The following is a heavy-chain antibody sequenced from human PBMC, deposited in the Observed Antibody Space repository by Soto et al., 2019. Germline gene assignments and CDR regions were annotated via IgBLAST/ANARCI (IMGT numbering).Heavy chain of an antibody. Sequence: SETLSLTCSVSGDSIISYYWSWIRQPPGRGLEWIGYIYDSGSTNYNPSLKSRVSISVDTSKNQFSLKLSSVTAADTAVYYCASTPGLSAFDFWGQGTMVTVSS. J-gene: IGHJ3*01. CDR2: IYDSGST. D-gene: IGHD3-16*01. CDR1: GDSIISYY. V-gene: IGHV4-59*01. CDR3: ASTPGLSAFDF.